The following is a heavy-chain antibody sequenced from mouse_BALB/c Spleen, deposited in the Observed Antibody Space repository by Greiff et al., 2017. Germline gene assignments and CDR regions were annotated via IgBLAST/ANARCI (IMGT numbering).Heavy chain of an antibody. D-gene: IGHD4-1*01. CDR1: GFSLTSYD. V-gene: IGHV2-9-2*01. CDR2: IWTGGGT. J-gene: IGHJ4*01. Sequence: QVQLQQSGPGLVAPSQSLSITCTVSGFSLTSYDISWIRQPPGKGLEWLGVIWTGGGTNYNSAFMSRLSISKDNSKSQVFLKMNSLQTDDTAIYYCVRGSWEMDYWGQGTSVTVSS. CDR3: VRGSWEMDY.